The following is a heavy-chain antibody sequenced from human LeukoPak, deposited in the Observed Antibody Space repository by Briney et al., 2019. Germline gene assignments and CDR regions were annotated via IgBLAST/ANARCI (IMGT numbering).Heavy chain of an antibody. V-gene: IGHV1-69*05. J-gene: IGHJ4*02. CDR3: ARALPVAPRSVYWNSEYYFDY. CDR2: IIPIFGTA. CDR1: GGTFSSYA. Sequence: SVKVSCKASGGTFSSYAISWVRQAPGQALEWMGGIIPIFGTANYAQKFQGRVTITTDESTSTAYMELSSLRSEDTAVYYCARALPVAPRSVYWNSEYYFDYWGQGTLVTVSS. D-gene: IGHD1-7*01.